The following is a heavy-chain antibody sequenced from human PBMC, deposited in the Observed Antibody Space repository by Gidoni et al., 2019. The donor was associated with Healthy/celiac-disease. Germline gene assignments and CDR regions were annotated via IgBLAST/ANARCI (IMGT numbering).Heavy chain of an antibody. Sequence: EVQLVESGGGLVQPGRSLRLSCTASGFTFGDYAMSWFRQAPGKGLEWVGFSRSKAYGGTTEYAASVKGRFTISRDDSKSIAYLQMNSLKTEDTAVYYCTRDFPTTHYYDSSEIDYWGQGTLVTVSS. D-gene: IGHD3-22*01. J-gene: IGHJ4*02. V-gene: IGHV3-49*03. CDR2: SRSKAYGGTT. CDR3: TRDFPTTHYYDSSEIDY. CDR1: GFTFGDYA.